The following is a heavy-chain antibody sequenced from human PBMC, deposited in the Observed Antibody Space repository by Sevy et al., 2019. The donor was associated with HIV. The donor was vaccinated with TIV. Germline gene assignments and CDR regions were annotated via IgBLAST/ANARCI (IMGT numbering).Heavy chain of an antibody. CDR1: GFTFSTYA. CDR2: ISYDGSIK. J-gene: IGHJ6*02. D-gene: IGHD3-22*01. Sequence: GGSLRLSCAASGFTFSTYAMHWVRQAPGKGLEWVAVISYDGSIKYSADSVKGRFTISRDNSKNTLYLQMNSLRPEDTAVYYCAGERTYYYDSSGSDYGYYGMDVWVQGATVTVSS. V-gene: IGHV3-30*04. CDR3: AGERTYYYDSSGSDYGYYGMDV.